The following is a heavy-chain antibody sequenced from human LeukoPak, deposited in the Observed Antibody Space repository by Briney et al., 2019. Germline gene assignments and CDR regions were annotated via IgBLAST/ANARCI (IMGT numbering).Heavy chain of an antibody. D-gene: IGHD3-9*01. V-gene: IGHV1-69*05. CDR2: IIPIFGTA. Sequence: ASVKVSCKASGGTFSSYAISWVRQAPGQGLEWMGRIIPIFGTANYAQKFQGRVTITTDESTSTAYMELSSLRSEDTAVYYCARAWYYDILTGYLDVWGKGTTVTVSS. CDR1: GGTFSSYA. J-gene: IGHJ6*04. CDR3: ARAWYYDILTGYLDV.